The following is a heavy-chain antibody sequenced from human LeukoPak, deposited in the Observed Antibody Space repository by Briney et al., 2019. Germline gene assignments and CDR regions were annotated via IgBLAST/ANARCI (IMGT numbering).Heavy chain of an antibody. D-gene: IGHD4-17*01. CDR1: GFTFSSYA. CDR2: ISYDGSNK. J-gene: IGHJ3*02. CDR3: ARDGPATTVTTLAFDI. Sequence: GGSLRLSCAASGFTFSSYAMHWVRQAPGKGLEWVAVISYDGSNKYYADSVKGRCTISRDNSKNTLYLQMNSLRAEDTAVYYCARDGPATTVTTLAFDIWGQGTMVTVSS. V-gene: IGHV3-30*04.